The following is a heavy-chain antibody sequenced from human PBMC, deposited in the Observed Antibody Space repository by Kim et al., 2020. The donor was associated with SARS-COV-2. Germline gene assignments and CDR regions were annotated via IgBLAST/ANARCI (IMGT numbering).Heavy chain of an antibody. CDR3: ARGGGDYGDYDYFDY. V-gene: IGHV4-34*01. Sequence: PSLKSRVTISVDTSKNQFSLKLSSVTAADTAVYYCARGGGDYGDYDYFDYWGQGTLVTVSS. D-gene: IGHD4-17*01. J-gene: IGHJ4*02.